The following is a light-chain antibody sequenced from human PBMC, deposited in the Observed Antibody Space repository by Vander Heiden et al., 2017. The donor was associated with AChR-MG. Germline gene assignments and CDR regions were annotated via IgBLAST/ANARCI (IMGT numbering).Light chain of an antibody. J-gene: IGLJ2*01. Sequence: QSALTQPASVSGSPGPSITISCTGTSSDVGGYNYVSWYQQHPGKAPNLMIYEVSNRPSGVANRFSGSKPGNTASLTISGLQAEDEADYYCSSYTSSSTLGVVFGGGTKLTVL. V-gene: IGLV2-14*01. CDR3: SSYTSSSTLGVV. CDR2: EVS. CDR1: SSDVGGYNY.